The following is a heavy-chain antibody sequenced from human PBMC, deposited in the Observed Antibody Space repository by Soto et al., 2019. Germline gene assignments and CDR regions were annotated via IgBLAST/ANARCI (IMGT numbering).Heavy chain of an antibody. D-gene: IGHD6-19*01. V-gene: IGHV1-69*13. CDR2: IIPIFGTA. CDR1: GGTFSSYA. Sequence: SVKVSCKASGGTFSSYAISWVRQAPGQGLEWMGGIIPIFGTANYAQKFQGRVTITADESTSTAYMELSSLRSEDTAVYYCARDPADPQEGAFDIWGQGTMVTVSS. CDR3: ARDPADPQEGAFDI. J-gene: IGHJ3*02.